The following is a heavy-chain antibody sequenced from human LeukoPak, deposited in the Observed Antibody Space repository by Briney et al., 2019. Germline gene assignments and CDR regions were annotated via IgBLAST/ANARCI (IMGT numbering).Heavy chain of an antibody. J-gene: IGHJ6*02. D-gene: IGHD3-3*01. V-gene: IGHV1-69*04. CDR1: GGTFSSYA. CDR3: AREYDSDYYYYGMDV. CDR2: IIPIFGIA. Sequence: SVKVSCKASGGTFSSYAISWVRQAPGQGLEWMGRIIPIFGIANYAQKFQGGVTITADKSTSTAYMELSSLRSEDTAVYYCAREYDSDYYYYGMDVWGQGTTVTVSS.